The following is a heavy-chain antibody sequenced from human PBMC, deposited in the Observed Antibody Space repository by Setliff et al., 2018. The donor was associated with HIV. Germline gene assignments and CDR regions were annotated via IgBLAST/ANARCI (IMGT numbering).Heavy chain of an antibody. J-gene: IGHJ4*02. D-gene: IGHD6-19*01. CDR2: FYTSGSA. V-gene: IGHV4-4*07. CDR3: ARGGTVSADFDS. CDR1: GGSINTYY. Sequence: SETLSLTCTVSGGSINTYYWSWIRQPAGKGLEWIGRFYTSGSAYYNPSFKSRVTLSVDTSENQFSLRLSSVTAADTAVYFCARGGTVSADFDSWGQGTLVTVSS.